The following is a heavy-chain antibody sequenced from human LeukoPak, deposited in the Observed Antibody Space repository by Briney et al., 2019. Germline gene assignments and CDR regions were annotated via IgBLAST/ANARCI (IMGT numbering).Heavy chain of an antibody. CDR3: AKDYGSGSI. J-gene: IGHJ4*02. Sequence: GGSLRLSCAASGFTFSSYAMSWVRQAPGKGLEWVSAITDSGGDTYHADSVKGRFTISRDNSKSTLYLQMNGLRAEDTAVYYCAKDYGSGSIWGQGTLVTVSS. CDR1: GFTFSSYA. D-gene: IGHD6-19*01. V-gene: IGHV3-23*01. CDR2: ITDSGGDT.